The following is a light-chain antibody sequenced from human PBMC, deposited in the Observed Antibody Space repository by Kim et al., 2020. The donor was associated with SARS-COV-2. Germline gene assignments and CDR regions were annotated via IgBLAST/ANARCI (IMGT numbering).Light chain of an antibody. Sequence: SAAVGDRFIITCRASQGISSYLNWYQQKPGKAHKLLIYATSNLQSGVPSGFSGSGSGTDFTLTISSLQPEDFATYYGQQSYSTPYTFGQGTKLEI. J-gene: IGKJ2*01. V-gene: IGKV1-39*01. CDR2: ATS. CDR1: QGISSY. CDR3: QQSYSTPYT.